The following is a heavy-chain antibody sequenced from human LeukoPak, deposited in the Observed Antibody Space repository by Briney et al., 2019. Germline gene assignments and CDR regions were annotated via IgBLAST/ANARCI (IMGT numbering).Heavy chain of an antibody. J-gene: IGHJ6*02. Sequence: SETLSLTCTVSGGSISSYYWSWIRQPPGKGLEWIGYIYYSGSTNYNPSLKSRVTISVDTSKNQFSLKLSSVTAADTAVYYCARANWNYGSSMDVWGQGTTVTVSS. D-gene: IGHD1-7*01. CDR1: GGSISSYY. CDR3: ARANWNYGSSMDV. V-gene: IGHV4-59*01. CDR2: IYYSGST.